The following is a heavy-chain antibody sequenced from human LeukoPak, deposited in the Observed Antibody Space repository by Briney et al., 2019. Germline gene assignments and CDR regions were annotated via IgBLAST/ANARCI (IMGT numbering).Heavy chain of an antibody. V-gene: IGHV4-30-2*03. CDR2: IYHSGST. CDR3: ARHKSPLPLH. J-gene: IGHJ4*02. D-gene: IGHD3-10*01. CDR1: GGSISSGGYY. Sequence: KPSETLSLTCTVSGGSISSGGYYWSWIRQPPGKGLEWIGYIYHSGSTYYNPSLKSRVTISVDTSKNQFSLNLTSVTAADTAVYYCARHKSPLPLHWGQGTLVTVSS.